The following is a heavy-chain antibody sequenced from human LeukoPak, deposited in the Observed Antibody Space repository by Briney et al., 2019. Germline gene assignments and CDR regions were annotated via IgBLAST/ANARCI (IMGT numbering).Heavy chain of an antibody. V-gene: IGHV4-59*01. CDR3: ARMEGATTIPGYYFDY. CDR1: GGSISGSY. J-gene: IGHJ4*02. CDR2: IYDSGTT. D-gene: IGHD1-26*01. Sequence: SETLSLTCTVSGGSISGSYWSWIRQSPGKGLEWIAYIYDSGTTNYNPSLKSRVTISIDTSKNQFSLNLSSVTAADTALYYCARMEGATTIPGYYFDYWGQGMLVTVSS.